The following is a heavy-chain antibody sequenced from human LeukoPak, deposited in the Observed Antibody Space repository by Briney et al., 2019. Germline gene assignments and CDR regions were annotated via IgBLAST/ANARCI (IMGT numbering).Heavy chain of an antibody. J-gene: IGHJ4*02. Sequence: SVKVSCKASGYTFTGYYMHWVRQAPGQGLEWMGRINPNSGGTNYAQKFQGRVTMTRDTSISTAFMELSRLRSDDTAVYYCASHYDRDGGVDYWGQGTLVTVST. D-gene: IGHD3-16*01. CDR3: ASHYDRDGGVDY. CDR2: INPNSGGT. V-gene: IGHV1-2*06. CDR1: GYTFTGYY.